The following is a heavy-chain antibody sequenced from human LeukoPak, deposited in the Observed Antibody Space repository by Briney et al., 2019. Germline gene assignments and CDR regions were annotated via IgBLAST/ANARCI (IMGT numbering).Heavy chain of an antibody. CDR1: GFTFSSYA. D-gene: IGHD4-17*01. CDR2: ISGSGGST. CDR3: ANGPSTVTTHPLKDY. Sequence: GGSLRLSCAASGFTFSSYAMSWVRQAPGKGLEWVSAISGSGGSTYYADSVKGRFTISRDNSKNTLYLQMNSLRAEDTAVCYCANGPSTVTTHPLKDYWGQGTLVTVSS. V-gene: IGHV3-23*01. J-gene: IGHJ4*02.